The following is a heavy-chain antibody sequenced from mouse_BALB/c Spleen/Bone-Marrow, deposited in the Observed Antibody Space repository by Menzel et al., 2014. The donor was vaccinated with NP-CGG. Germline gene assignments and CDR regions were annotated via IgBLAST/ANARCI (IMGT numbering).Heavy chain of an antibody. D-gene: IGHD1-1*01. CDR1: GFTFSDYY. J-gene: IGHJ3*01. CDR2: ISDGGSYT. Sequence: DVKLVESGGGLVKPGGSLKLSCAASGFTFSDYYMYWVRQTPEKRLEWAATISDGGSYTYYPDSVKGRFTISRDNAKNNLYLQMSSLKSEDTAMYYCANYYGSTWFAYWGQGTLVTVSA. V-gene: IGHV5-4*02. CDR3: ANYYGSTWFAY.